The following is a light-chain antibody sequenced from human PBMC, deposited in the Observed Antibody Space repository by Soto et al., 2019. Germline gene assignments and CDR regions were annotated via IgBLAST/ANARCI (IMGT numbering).Light chain of an antibody. V-gene: IGLV2-14*01. CDR1: SSYVGGYNY. CDR3: SSYTSSSIDYV. CDR2: EVS. J-gene: IGLJ1*01. Sequence: QSVLTQPASVSGSPGQSITISCTGTSSYVGGYNYVSWYQQHPGKAPKLMIYEVSNRPSGVSNRSAGSKSGNTGSLTISGLQAEDEADYNCSSYTSSSIDYVFGTGTKLTVL.